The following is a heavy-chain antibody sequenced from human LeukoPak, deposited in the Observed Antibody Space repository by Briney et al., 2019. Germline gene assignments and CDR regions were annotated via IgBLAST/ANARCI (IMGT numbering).Heavy chain of an antibody. CDR1: GFTFSSYW. CDR2: IKQDGSEK. V-gene: IGHV3-7*01. Sequence: GGSLRLSCASSGFTFSSYWMSWVRQAPGKGLEWVANIKQDGSEKYYVDSVKGRFTISRDNAKNSLYLQMSSLRAEDTAVYYCASDPYYDFWSGYSLYYYMDVWGKGTTVTVSS. J-gene: IGHJ6*03. CDR3: ASDPYYDFWSGYSLYYYMDV. D-gene: IGHD3-3*01.